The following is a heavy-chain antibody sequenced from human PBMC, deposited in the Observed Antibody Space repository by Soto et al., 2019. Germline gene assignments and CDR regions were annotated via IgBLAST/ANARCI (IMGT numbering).Heavy chain of an antibody. J-gene: IGHJ4*02. CDR2: IYYSGSA. Sequence: QVQLQESGPGLVKPSQTLSLTCTVSGGSISSGGYYWSWIRQHPGKGLEWIGYIYYSGSAYYNPSLRSRVPISVDTSKNQFSLKLSSVTAADTAVYYCAKEGGIVGATAADYWGQGTLVTVSS. D-gene: IGHD1-26*01. CDR1: GGSISSGGYY. CDR3: AKEGGIVGATAADY. V-gene: IGHV4-31*03.